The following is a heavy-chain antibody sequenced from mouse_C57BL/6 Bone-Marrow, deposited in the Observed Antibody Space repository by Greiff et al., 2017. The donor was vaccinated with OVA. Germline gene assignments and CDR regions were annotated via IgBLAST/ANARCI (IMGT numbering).Heavy chain of an antibody. V-gene: IGHV10-1*01. CDR2: IRSKSNNYAT. D-gene: IGHD1-1*01. Sequence: EVQLVESGGGLVQPKGSLKLSCAASGFSFNTYAMNWVRQAPGQGLEWVARIRSKSNNYATYYADSVKDRFTISRDDSESMLYLQMNNLKTEDTAMYYCVRQGTYYGSSDVGSYYAMDYWGQGTSVTVSS. CDR3: VRQGTYYGSSDVGSYYAMDY. CDR1: GFSFNTYA. J-gene: IGHJ4*01.